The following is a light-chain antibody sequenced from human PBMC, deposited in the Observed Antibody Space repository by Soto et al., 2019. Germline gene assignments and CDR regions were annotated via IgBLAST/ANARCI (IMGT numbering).Light chain of an antibody. CDR3: QQFYNYPRT. CDR1: RDVGSD. V-gene: IGKV1D-13*01. Sequence: TQSPSSLSASVGEKIIITCRASRDVGSDVSWYQQIPGKAPKLLIYDASTLQTGVPSRFSGSGSGTDFTLTISYLQSEDFGTYYCQQFYNYPRTFGQGTKVE. J-gene: IGKJ1*01. CDR2: DAS.